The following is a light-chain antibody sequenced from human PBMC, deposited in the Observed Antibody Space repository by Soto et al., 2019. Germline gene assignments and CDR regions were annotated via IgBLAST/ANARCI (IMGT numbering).Light chain of an antibody. J-gene: IGKJ2*01. V-gene: IGKV1-5*03. CDR2: KAS. CDR1: QSIRSW. Sequence: DIQMTQSPSTLSASVGDRVTITCRASQSIRSWLAWYQQKPGKAPKLLIYKASSLESGVPSRFSGSGSGTEFTLTISSLQPDDFASYYCQQYNSYSGYTFGQGTKLEIK. CDR3: QQYNSYSGYT.